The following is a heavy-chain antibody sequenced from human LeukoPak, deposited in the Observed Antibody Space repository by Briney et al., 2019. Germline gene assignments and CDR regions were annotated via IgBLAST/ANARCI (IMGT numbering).Heavy chain of an antibody. Sequence: GGSLRLSCAASGFTFDDYAMHWVRQAPGKGLEWVSGISWNSGSIGYADSVKGRFTISRENAKNSLYLQMNSLRAEDTALYYCARGSDYGDRSIWLYWGRGTLVTVSS. D-gene: IGHD4-17*01. V-gene: IGHV3-9*01. CDR1: GFTFDDYA. CDR2: ISWNSGSI. J-gene: IGHJ4*02. CDR3: ARGSDYGDRSIWLY.